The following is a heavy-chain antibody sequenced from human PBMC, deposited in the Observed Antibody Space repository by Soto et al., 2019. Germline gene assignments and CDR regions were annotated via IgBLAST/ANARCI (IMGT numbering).Heavy chain of an antibody. V-gene: IGHV4-30-2*01. CDR1: GDSITSGGYS. CDR3: ARAHYGPSGYYFDS. D-gene: IGHD3-22*01. Sequence: SETLSLTCCVSGDSITSGGYSWSWLRQPPRRGLEWIGYIYHTGSASYSPSLKGRVTISVDKSKNQFSLSLNSVTAADTAIYYCARAHYGPSGYYFDSWGQGSLVTVSS. CDR2: IYHTGSA. J-gene: IGHJ4*02.